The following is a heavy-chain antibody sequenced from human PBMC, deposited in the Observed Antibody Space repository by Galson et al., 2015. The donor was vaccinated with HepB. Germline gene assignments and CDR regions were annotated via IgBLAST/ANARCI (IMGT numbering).Heavy chain of an antibody. CDR3: ARAAGYYYGSGSYYPDY. Sequence: SLRLSCAASGFTFSDYYMSWIRQAPGKGLEWVSYISSSSSYTNYADSVKGRLTISRDNAKNSLYLQMNSLRAEDTAVYYCARAAGYYYGSGSYYPDYWGQGTLVTVSS. D-gene: IGHD3-10*01. CDR2: ISSSSSYT. J-gene: IGHJ4*02. CDR1: GFTFSDYY. V-gene: IGHV3-11*06.